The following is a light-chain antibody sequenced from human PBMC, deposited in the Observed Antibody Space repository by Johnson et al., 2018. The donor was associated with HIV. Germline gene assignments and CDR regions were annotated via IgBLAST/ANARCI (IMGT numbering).Light chain of an antibody. J-gene: IGLJ1*01. CDR3: GTWASSLSALYV. Sequence: QSMLTQPPSVSAAPGQKVTISCSGSSSNIGNNYVSWYQQLPGTAPKLLIYDNNKRPSGIPDRFSGSKSGTSATLGITGLQTGDEADYYCGTWASSLSALYVFGTGTKVTVL. CDR1: SSNIGNNY. CDR2: DNN. V-gene: IGLV1-51*01.